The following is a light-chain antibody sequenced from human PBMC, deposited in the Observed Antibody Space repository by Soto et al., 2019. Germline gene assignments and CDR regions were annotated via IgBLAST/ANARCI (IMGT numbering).Light chain of an antibody. CDR3: QKYGNLPLN. CDR2: RVS. CDR1: QSINRH. J-gene: IGKJ4*01. Sequence: EIVLTQSPATLSFSPVEIATLSCRASQSINRHLAWYRQKPGQAPRLLIYRVSSRATSVPDRFSGSGSGTDYTLTISRLEPEDFAVYYCQKYGNLPLNCGGGNKGDIK. V-gene: IGKV3-20*01.